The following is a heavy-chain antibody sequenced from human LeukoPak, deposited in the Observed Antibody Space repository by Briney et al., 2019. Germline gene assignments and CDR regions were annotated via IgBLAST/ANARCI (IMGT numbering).Heavy chain of an antibody. CDR1: GASISSGSYY. CDR2: IYYSGNT. CDR3: ARRYGSGTEWFDP. D-gene: IGHD3-10*01. Sequence: PSETLSLTCTVSGASISSGSYYWSWIRQHPGKGLEWIGYIYYSGNTYYNPSLESRVTISVDTSKNQFSLKLSSVTAADTAVYYCARRYGSGTEWFDPWGQGTLVTVSP. V-gene: IGHV4-31*03. J-gene: IGHJ5*02.